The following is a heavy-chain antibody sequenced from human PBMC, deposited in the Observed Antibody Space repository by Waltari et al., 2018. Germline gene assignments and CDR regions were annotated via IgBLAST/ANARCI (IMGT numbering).Heavy chain of an antibody. CDR2: ISSSSSYI. J-gene: IGHJ6*02. CDR3: ARDAQWLVFGRHGQVTNYGMDV. CDR1: GFTFSSYS. V-gene: IGHV3-21*01. D-gene: IGHD6-19*01. Sequence: EVQLVESGGGLVKPGGSLRLSCAASGFTFSSYSMNWVRQAPGKGLEWVSSISSSSSYIYCADSVKGRFTSSRDNAKNSLYRQMNSLRAEDTAVYYCARDAQWLVFGRHGQVTNYGMDVWGQGTTVTVSS.